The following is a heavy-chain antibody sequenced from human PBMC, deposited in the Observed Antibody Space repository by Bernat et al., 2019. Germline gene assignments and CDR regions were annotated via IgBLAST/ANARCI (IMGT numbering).Heavy chain of an antibody. Sequence: QVQLVQSGAEVKKPGASVKVSCKASGYTFTGYYMHWVRQAPGQGLEWMGWINPNSGGTNYAQKFQGWVTMTRDTSISTAYMELSRLRAEDTAVYYCARERRHSSSWNFDYWGQGTLVTVSS. CDR2: INPNSGGT. D-gene: IGHD6-13*01. J-gene: IGHJ4*02. CDR1: GYTFTGYY. V-gene: IGHV1-2*04. CDR3: ARERRHSSSWNFDY.